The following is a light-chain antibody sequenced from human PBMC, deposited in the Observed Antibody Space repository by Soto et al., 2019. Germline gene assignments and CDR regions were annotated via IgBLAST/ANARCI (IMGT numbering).Light chain of an antibody. CDR2: LNSDGSH. J-gene: IGLJ2*01. Sequence: QPVLTQSPSASASLGASVKLTCTLSSGHRNYDIAWHQQQSEKGPRYLMKLNSDGSHSKGDGIPDRFSGSSSGAERYLTISSLQSEDEADYYCQTWGSGIVVFGGGTKLTVL. CDR1: SGHRNYD. CDR3: QTWGSGIVV. V-gene: IGLV4-69*01.